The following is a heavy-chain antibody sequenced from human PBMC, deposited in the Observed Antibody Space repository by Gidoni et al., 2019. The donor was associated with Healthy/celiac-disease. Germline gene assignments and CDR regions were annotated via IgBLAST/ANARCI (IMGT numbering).Heavy chain of an antibody. D-gene: IGHD4-17*01. CDR3: TTYGDYDQCFDY. CDR1: GLPFSNAW. V-gene: IGHV3-15*01. J-gene: IGHJ4*02. Sequence: EVQLVECGGRLVKPWGPLRHSCAAPGLPFSNAWLSWVRQAPGKGLEWVSRMKSKTDGGTTDYAAPVKGRFTISREYSKNTLYLQMNSLKTEDTAVYYCTTYGDYDQCFDYWGQGTLVTVSS. CDR2: MKSKTDGGTT.